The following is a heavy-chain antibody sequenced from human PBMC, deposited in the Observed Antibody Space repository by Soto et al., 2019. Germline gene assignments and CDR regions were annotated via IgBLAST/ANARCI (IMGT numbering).Heavy chain of an antibody. CDR2: INAGNGNT. V-gene: IGHV1-3*01. CDR1: GYTFTSYA. Sequence: GASVKVSCKASGYTFTSYAMHWVRQAPGQRLEWMGWINAGNGNTKYSQKFQGRITITRDTSASTAYMELSSLRSEDTAVYYCARNRVTSNSPLWFDPWGQGTLVTVSS. J-gene: IGHJ5*02. D-gene: IGHD4-4*01. CDR3: ARNRVTSNSPLWFDP.